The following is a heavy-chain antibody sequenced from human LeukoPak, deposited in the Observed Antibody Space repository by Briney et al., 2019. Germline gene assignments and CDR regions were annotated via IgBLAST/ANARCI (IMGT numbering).Heavy chain of an antibody. Sequence: ASVKVSCKASGYSFTGYYIYWVRQAPGQGLEWMGWINPNSGGTNYAQKFQGRVTMTRDTSISTAYMELSRLRSDDTAVYYCASYSSGWFFDYWGQGTLVTVSS. CDR3: ASYSSGWFFDY. CDR2: INPNSGGT. D-gene: IGHD6-19*01. CDR1: GYSFTGYY. J-gene: IGHJ4*02. V-gene: IGHV1-2*02.